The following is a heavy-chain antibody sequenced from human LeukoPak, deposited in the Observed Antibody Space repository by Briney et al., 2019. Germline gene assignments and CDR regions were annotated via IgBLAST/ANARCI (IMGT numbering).Heavy chain of an antibody. J-gene: IGHJ4*02. CDR1: GFTFSSYG. Sequence: GGSLRLSCAASGFTFSSYGMHWVRQAPGKGLEWVAVISYDGSNKYYADSVKGRFTISRDNSKNTLYLQMNSLRAEDTAVYYCAKTSEVAGTHSLGDYFDYWGQGTLVTVSS. CDR2: ISYDGSNK. CDR3: AKTSEVAGTHSLGDYFDY. D-gene: IGHD6-19*01. V-gene: IGHV3-30*18.